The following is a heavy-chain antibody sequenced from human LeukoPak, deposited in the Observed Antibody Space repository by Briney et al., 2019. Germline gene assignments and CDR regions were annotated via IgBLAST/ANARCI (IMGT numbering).Heavy chain of an antibody. D-gene: IGHD3-22*01. V-gene: IGHV1-69*05. CDR1: GGTFSSFA. J-gene: IGHJ6*03. CDR3: ARGHYYDTSGYYSRSYDYYYMDV. CDR2: IIPISATA. Sequence: SVKVSCKTSGGTFSSFAISWVRQAPGQGLEWMGGIIPISATANYAHIAQKFQGRVTITTDESTTTAYMELSTLRSEDTAVYYCARGHYYDTSGYYSRSYDYYYMDVWGEGTTVTVS.